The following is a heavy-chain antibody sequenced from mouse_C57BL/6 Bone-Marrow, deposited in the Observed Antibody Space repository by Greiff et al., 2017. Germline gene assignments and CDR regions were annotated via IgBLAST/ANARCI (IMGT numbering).Heavy chain of an antibody. CDR1: GYAFTNYL. V-gene: IGHV1-54*01. CDR2: INPGSGGT. Sequence: QVQLKQSGAELVRPGTSVKVSCKASGYAFTNYLIEWVKQRPGPGLEWIGVINPGSGGTNYNEKFKGKATLTADKSSSTAYMQLSSLTSEDSAVYFCARRGTYYSNYGFYYAMDYWGQGTSVTVSS. D-gene: IGHD2-5*01. J-gene: IGHJ4*01. CDR3: ARRGTYYSNYGFYYAMDY.